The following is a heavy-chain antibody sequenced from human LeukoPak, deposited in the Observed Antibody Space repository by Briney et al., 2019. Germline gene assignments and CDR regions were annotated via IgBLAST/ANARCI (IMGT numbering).Heavy chain of an antibody. J-gene: IGHJ6*03. V-gene: IGHV4-4*09. D-gene: IGHD2/OR15-2a*01. CDR2: IYTSGST. CDR3: ARRGNTRSYYYYYMDV. CDR1: GGSISSYY. Sequence: SETLSLTCTVSGGSISSYYWSWIRQPPGKGLEWIGYIYTSGSTNYNSSLKSRVTISVDTSKNQFSLKLSSVTAADTAVYYCARRGNTRSYYYYYMDVWDKGTTVTVSS.